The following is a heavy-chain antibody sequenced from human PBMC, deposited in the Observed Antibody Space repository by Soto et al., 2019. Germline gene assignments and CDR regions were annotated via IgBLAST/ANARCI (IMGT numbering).Heavy chain of an antibody. D-gene: IGHD3-9*01. CDR3: AKSHDILTGSHYFDY. CDR2: ISGSGGST. J-gene: IGHJ4*02. Sequence: GGSLRLSCAASGFTFSSYAMSWVRQAPGKGLEWVSAISGSGGSTYYADSVKGRFTISRDNSKNTLYLQMNSLRAEDTAVYYCAKSHDILTGSHYFDYWGQGTLVTVSS. V-gene: IGHV3-23*01. CDR1: GFTFSSYA.